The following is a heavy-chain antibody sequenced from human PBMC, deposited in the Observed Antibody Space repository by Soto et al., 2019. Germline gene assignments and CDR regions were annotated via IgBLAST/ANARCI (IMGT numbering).Heavy chain of an antibody. D-gene: IGHD3-3*01. V-gene: IGHV3-7*01. CDR3: ARVKDSGAYDFWSGYSTEYNWFDP. J-gene: IGHJ5*02. CDR1: GFTFSSYW. Sequence: GGSLRLSCAASGFTFSSYWMSWVRQAPGKGLEWVANIKQDGSEKYYVDSVKGRFTISRDNAKNSLYLQMNSLRAEDTAVYYCARVKDSGAYDFWSGYSTEYNWFDPWGQGTLVTVSS. CDR2: IKQDGSEK.